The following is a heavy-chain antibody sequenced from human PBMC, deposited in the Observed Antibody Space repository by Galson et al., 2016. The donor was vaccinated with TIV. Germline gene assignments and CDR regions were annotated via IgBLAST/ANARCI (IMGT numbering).Heavy chain of an antibody. CDR1: GFDFNALA. Sequence: SLRLSCAASGFDFNALAMSWVRQVPGKGLQWVASISGSGGQTHYGDSVRGRFIISRDDSKNTVYLRMNNVRVDDTAVYYSAKSLFHTIDFGGLTVIFDHWGQGALVTVSS. D-gene: IGHD5-24*01. CDR3: AKSLFHTIDFGGLTVIFDH. J-gene: IGHJ4*02. CDR2: ISGSGGQT. V-gene: IGHV3-23*01.